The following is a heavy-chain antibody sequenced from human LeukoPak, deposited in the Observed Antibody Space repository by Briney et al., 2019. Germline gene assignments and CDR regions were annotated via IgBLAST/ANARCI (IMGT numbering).Heavy chain of an antibody. J-gene: IGHJ4*02. D-gene: IGHD3-3*01. V-gene: IGHV1-18*01. CDR3: ARAEEYDFWSGPFDY. CDR1: GYTFTSYG. CDR2: ISAYNGNT. Sequence: ASVKVSCKASGYTFTSYGISWVRQAPGQGLEWMGWISAYNGNTNYAQKLQGRVTMTTDTSTSTAYMELRSLRSDDTAVYYCARAEEYDFWSGPFDYWGQGTLVTVSS.